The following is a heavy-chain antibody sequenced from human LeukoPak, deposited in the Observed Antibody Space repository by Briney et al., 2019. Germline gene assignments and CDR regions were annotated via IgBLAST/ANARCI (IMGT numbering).Heavy chain of an antibody. CDR2: ISGSGGST. D-gene: IGHD5-18*01. Sequence: GGTLRLSCAASGFTFSSYGMSWVRQAPGKGLEWVSGISGSGGSTYYADSVKGRFTISRDNSKNTLYLQMNSLRAEDTAVFYCAKDNAHYSYGVGHDAFDIWGQGTMVTVSS. V-gene: IGHV3-23*01. J-gene: IGHJ3*02. CDR1: GFTFSSYG. CDR3: AKDNAHYSYGVGHDAFDI.